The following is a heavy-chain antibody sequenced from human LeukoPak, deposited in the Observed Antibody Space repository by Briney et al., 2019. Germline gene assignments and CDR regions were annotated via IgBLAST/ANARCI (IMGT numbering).Heavy chain of an antibody. J-gene: IGHJ4*02. CDR1: GDSISPYY. D-gene: IGHD3-9*01. V-gene: IGHV4-59*01. Sequence: SETLSLTCTVSGDSISPYYWSWIRQPPGKGLEWIGYIYYTGMANYKPSLKGRLTMSLDTSKNQLSLILNSVTAADTAVYFCARGEDFERYYLAYWGQGTLVTVSA. CDR3: ARGEDFERYYLAY. CDR2: IYYTGMA.